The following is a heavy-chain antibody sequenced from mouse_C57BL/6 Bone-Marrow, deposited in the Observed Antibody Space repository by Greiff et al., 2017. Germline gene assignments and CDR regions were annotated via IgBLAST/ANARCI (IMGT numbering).Heavy chain of an antibody. V-gene: IGHV1-56*01. CDR1: GYTFTSHW. CDR3: AKSHCYGSSSALDY. CDR2: IFPGSGST. D-gene: IGHD1-1*01. J-gene: IGHJ4*01. Sequence: QVQLQQSGPELVRPGASVKISCKAPGYTFTSHWMQWVRQRPGQALEWIGEIFPGSGSTYYNEKFKGKATLTVDTSSSTAYMQLSSLTSEHSAVXFCAKSHCYGSSSALDYWGQGTSVTVSS.